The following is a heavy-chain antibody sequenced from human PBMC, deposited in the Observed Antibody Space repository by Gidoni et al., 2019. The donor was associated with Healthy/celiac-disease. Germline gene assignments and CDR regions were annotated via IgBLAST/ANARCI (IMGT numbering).Heavy chain of an antibody. J-gene: IGHJ3*02. CDR2: MNPNSGNT. Sequence: QVQLVQSGAEVKKPGDEVTVSCKASGYTFTSSDIHWVRPATGQGLEWMGWMNPNSGNTGYAQKFQGRVTMTRNTSISTAYMELSSLRSEDTAVYYCARNYDSSGYLNPDIWGQGTMVTVSS. CDR3: ARNYDSSGYLNPDI. CDR1: GYTFTSSD. D-gene: IGHD3-22*01. V-gene: IGHV1-8*01.